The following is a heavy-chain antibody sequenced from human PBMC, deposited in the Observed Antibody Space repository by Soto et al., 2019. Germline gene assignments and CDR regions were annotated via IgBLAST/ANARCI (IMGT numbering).Heavy chain of an antibody. CDR3: ARVGGHPSPGARDDGMDV. D-gene: IGHD1-26*01. CDR1: GFTFSTES. J-gene: IGHJ6*02. V-gene: IGHV3-48*02. CDR2: ISSSSSTI. Sequence: EVQLVESGGGLAHPGGSLRLSCAASGFTFSTESMNWVRRTPGKGLEWLSYISSSSSTIYYADSVKGRFTISRDNAKNSLYLQMNSLTDEDTDVYYCARVGGHPSPGARDDGMDVWGQGTTVTVSS.